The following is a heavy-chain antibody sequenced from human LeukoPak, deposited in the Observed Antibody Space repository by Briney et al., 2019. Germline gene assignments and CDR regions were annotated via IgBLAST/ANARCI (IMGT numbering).Heavy chain of an antibody. CDR3: ARALDSSSSRYQAFEE. D-gene: IGHD2-2*01. V-gene: IGHV3-7*01. CDR2: IKQDGSEK. J-gene: IGHJ4*02. Sequence: GGSLRLSCSASGFTFSNYWMSWVRQAPGKGLEWVANIKQDGSEKYYVDSVKGRFTISRDNAKSSLYLQMNSLRAEDTAVYYCARALDSSSSRYQAFEEWGQGTLVTVSS. CDR1: GFTFSNYW.